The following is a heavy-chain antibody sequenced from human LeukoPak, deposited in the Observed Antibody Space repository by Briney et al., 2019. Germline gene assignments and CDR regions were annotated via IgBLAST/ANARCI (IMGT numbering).Heavy chain of an antibody. J-gene: IGHJ4*02. D-gene: IGHD5-12*01. CDR2: INPNSGGT. Sequence: ASVKVSCKASGYTFTGYYMHWVRQAPGQGLEWMGWINPNSGGTNYAQKFQGRVTMTRDTSIGTAYMELSRLRSDDTAVYYCARDTRYSGYALDYWGQGTLVTVSS. V-gene: IGHV1-2*02. CDR1: GYTFTGYY. CDR3: ARDTRYSGYALDY.